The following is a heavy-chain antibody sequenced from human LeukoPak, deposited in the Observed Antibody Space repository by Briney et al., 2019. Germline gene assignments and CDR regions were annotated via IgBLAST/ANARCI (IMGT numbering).Heavy chain of an antibody. Sequence: GASVKVSCKASGYTFTSYGISWVRQAPGQGLEWMGWISAYNGNTNYAQKLQGRVTMTTDTSTSTAYMELRSLRSDDTAVYYCATATAMVRGVITLNYYYGMDVWGQGTTVTVSS. CDR1: GYTFTSYG. V-gene: IGHV1-18*01. CDR3: ATATAMVRGVITLNYYYGMDV. J-gene: IGHJ6*02. CDR2: ISAYNGNT. D-gene: IGHD3-10*01.